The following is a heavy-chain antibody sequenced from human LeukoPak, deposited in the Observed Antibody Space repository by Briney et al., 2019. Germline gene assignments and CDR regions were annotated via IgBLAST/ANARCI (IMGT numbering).Heavy chain of an antibody. CDR1: GDTFSDYA. CDR3: ARDQYPSEVVVVGRLVY. V-gene: IGHV1-69*13. Sequence: SVKVSCKASGDTFSDYAISWVRQAPGQGLDWMGALIPVFATANYAQRFQGRVTLTADEPTSTAYMELTGLTSEDTAMYYCARDQYPSEVVVVGRLVYWGQGTLVTVSS. CDR2: LIPVFATA. D-gene: IGHD2-15*01. J-gene: IGHJ4*02.